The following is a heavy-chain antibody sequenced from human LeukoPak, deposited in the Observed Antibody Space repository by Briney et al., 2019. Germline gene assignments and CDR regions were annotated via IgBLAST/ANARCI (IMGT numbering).Heavy chain of an antibody. CDR2: IYYSGST. Sequence: PSETLSLTCTVSGGSISGSSYYWGWIRQPPGKGLEWIGSIYYSGSTYYDPSLKSRVTISVDTSKNQFSLKLSSVTAADTAVYYCAREVADYDSSGYYSSGDWFDPWGQGTLVTVSS. V-gene: IGHV4-39*07. J-gene: IGHJ5*02. CDR1: GGSISGSSYY. CDR3: AREVADYDSSGYYSSGDWFDP. D-gene: IGHD3-22*01.